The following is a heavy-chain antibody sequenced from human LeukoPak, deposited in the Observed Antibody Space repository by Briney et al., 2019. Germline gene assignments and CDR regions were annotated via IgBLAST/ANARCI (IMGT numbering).Heavy chain of an antibody. D-gene: IGHD4-17*01. CDR2: ISYDGSNK. V-gene: IGHV3-30-3*01. J-gene: IGHJ4*02. Sequence: NPGGSLRLSCAASGFTFSSYAMHWVRQAPGKGLEWVAVISYDGSNKYYADSVKGRFTISGDNSKNTLYLQMNSLRDEDTAVYYCARDRDYAFDSWGQGTLVTVSS. CDR1: GFTFSSYA. CDR3: ARDRDYAFDS.